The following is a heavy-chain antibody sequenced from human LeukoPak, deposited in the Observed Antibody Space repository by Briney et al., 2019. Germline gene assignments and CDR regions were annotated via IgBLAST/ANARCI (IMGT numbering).Heavy chain of an antibody. CDR3: AKDLGGSATTV. CDR2: ISWSGDRM. V-gene: IGHV3-9*01. Sequence: GRSLRLSCAASGFIFEDHVMQWVRQAPGKGLEWVSSISWSGDRMGYADAVKGRFTISRDNDKNSLFLQMNSLRVEDTALYYCAKDLGGSATTVWGQGTLVTVSS. CDR1: GFIFEDHV. J-gene: IGHJ4*02. D-gene: IGHD2-2*01.